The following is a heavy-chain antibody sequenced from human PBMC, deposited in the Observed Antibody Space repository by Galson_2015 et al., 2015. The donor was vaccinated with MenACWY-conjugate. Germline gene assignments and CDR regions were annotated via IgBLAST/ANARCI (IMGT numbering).Heavy chain of an antibody. CDR2: VIPILGEV. J-gene: IGHJ6*02. V-gene: IGHV1-69*04. D-gene: IGHD2-8*02. CDR3: AGGGAGGYNYYGLVV. Sequence: SVKVSCKASGGTFTTFGISWVRQAPGQGLECVGRVIPILGEVTYAQEFQGRVTITADKSTWTAYMELSSLRSDDTAVYYCAGGGAGGYNYYGLVVWGQGTTVIVSS. CDR1: GGTFTTFG.